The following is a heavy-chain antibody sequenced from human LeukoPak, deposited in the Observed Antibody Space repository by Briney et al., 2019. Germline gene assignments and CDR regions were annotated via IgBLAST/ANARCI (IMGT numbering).Heavy chain of an antibody. CDR1: GYTVISYG. CDR2: IHPYNGKR. V-gene: IGHV1-18*01. D-gene: IGHD4-17*01. CDR3: ARDYGEYPWFAT. Sequence: ASVKVSCKASGYTVISYGISWVRQAPGQGLEWMGWIHPYNGKRKYAQSFQARLTMTTDTSTSTALMALRRLTSAATAVYFCARDYGEYPWFATSGQGTQVTVFS. J-gene: IGHJ5*02.